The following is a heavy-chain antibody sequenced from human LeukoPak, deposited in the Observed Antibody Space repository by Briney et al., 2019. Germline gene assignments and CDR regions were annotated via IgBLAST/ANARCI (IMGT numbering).Heavy chain of an antibody. CDR2: IIPIFGTA. CDR3: ARGGYSYGYYYYGMDV. CDR1: GGTFSSYA. Sequence: SVKVSCKASGGTFSSYAISWVRQAPGQGLEWMGGIIPIFGTANYAQKFQGRVSITADESTSTAYMELSSLRSEDTAVYYCARGGYSYGYYYYGMDVWGKGTTVTVSS. D-gene: IGHD5-18*01. V-gene: IGHV1-69*13. J-gene: IGHJ6*04.